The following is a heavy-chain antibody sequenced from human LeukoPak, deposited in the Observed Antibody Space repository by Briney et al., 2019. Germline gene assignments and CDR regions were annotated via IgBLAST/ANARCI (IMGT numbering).Heavy chain of an antibody. Sequence: GGSLRLSCAASAFTFSSYWMNWVRQAPGKGLEWVAGIDEDGTEKYYVESVKGRFTISRDNAKKSVYLQMNSLRADDTAVYYCARAITAVDSYWGQGILVTVSS. CDR2: IDEDGTEK. V-gene: IGHV3-7*01. D-gene: IGHD6-13*01. CDR1: AFTFSSYW. J-gene: IGHJ4*02. CDR3: ARAITAVDSY.